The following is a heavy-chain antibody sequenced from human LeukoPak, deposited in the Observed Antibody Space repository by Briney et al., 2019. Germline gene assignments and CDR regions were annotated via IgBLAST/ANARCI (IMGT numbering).Heavy chain of an antibody. D-gene: IGHD1-14*01. CDR3: ARDEGGSTRPPPAYNWFDP. CDR1: GGSISSSSYY. V-gene: IGHV4-39*07. Sequence: SETLSLTCTVSGGSISSSSYYWGWIRQPPGKGLEWIGSIYYSGSTYYNPSLKSRVTISVDTSKNQFSLKLTSVTAADTAMYYCARDEGGSTRPPPAYNWFDPWGQGTLVTVSS. CDR2: IYYSGST. J-gene: IGHJ5*02.